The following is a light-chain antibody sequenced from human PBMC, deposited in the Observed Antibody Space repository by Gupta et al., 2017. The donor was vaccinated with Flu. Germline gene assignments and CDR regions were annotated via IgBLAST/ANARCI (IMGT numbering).Light chain of an antibody. CDR2: EAT. CDR3: LQHDKFPYP. J-gene: IGKJ2*01. CDR1: QAMYDD. Sequence: ETTLTQSPAFMSATPGAKVNITCKASQAMYDDMTWYQQKPGEAAICIIHEATTLAPGIPPRFRGSGYGTDFTLTISNIETEDDAYDDCLQHDKFPYPFGQGTKLEIK. V-gene: IGKV5-2*01.